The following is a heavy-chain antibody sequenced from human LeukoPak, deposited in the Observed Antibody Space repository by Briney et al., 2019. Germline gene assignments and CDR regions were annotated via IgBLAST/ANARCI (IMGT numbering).Heavy chain of an antibody. CDR1: GFTFSSYW. V-gene: IGHV3-48*01. CDR2: ISSSGSTK. J-gene: IGHJ4*02. D-gene: IGHD2/OR15-2a*01. Sequence: GGSLRLSCAASGFTFSSYWMHWVRQAPGKGLEWVSYISSSGSTKYYADSVKGRFTISRDNARNSLYLQMNSLRAEDTAVYFCARGGLSIMGYWGQGTLVTVSS. CDR3: ARGGLSIMGY.